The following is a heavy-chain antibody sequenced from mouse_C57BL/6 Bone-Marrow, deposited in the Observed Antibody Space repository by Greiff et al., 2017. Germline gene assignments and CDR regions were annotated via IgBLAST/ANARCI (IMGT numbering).Heavy chain of an antibody. CDR1: GFSLTSYA. V-gene: IGHV2-9-1*01. CDR3: ARTLTLTGTYAMDY. CDR2: IWTGGGT. J-gene: IGHJ4*01. Sequence: VKLMESGPGLVAPSQSLSITCTVSGFSLTSYAISWVRQPPGKGLEWLGVIWTGGGTNYNSALKSRLSISKDNSKSQVFLKMNSLQTDDTARYYCARTLTLTGTYAMDYWGQGTSVTVSS. D-gene: IGHD4-1*01.